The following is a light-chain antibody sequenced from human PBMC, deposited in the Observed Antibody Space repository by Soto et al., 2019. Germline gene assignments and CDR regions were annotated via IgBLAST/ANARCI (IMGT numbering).Light chain of an antibody. Sequence: QSVLTQPFSVSGSPGQSITISCTGSSSDVGAYYFVSCYQHRPCKAPKLILYEVTTRPSGISSHFSGSKSGNTASLTISGLQADDEAYYYCSSYTSTNTPYVFGTGTKVTV. V-gene: IGLV2-14*01. CDR3: SSYTSTNTPYV. CDR1: SSDVGAYYF. J-gene: IGLJ1*01. CDR2: EVT.